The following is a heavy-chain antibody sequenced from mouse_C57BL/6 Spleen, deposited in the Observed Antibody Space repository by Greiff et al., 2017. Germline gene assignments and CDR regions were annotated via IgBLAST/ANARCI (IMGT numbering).Heavy chain of an antibody. Sequence: QVQLQQPVAELVRPGSSVKLSCKASGYTFTSSWMHWVKQRPIQGLEWIGNIDPSDSETHYNQKFKDEATLTVDKSSSTAYMQLSSLTSDDSAVYYCARSEDYSNLYAMDYWGEGSSATVSS. J-gene: IGHJ4*01. CDR2: IDPSDSET. CDR3: ARSEDYSNLYAMDY. V-gene: IGHV1-52*01. D-gene: IGHD2-5*01. CDR1: GYTFTSSW.